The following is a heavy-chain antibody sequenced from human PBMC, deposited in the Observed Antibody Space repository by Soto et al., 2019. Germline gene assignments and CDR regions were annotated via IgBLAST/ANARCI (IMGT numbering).Heavy chain of an antibody. J-gene: IGHJ3*02. D-gene: IGHD5-18*01. CDR2: INPSGGST. CDR1: GYTFTSYY. V-gene: IGHV1-46*01. Sequence: GASVKLCCKASGYTFTSYYMHWVRQAPGQGLEWMGIINPSGGSTSYAQKFQGRVTMTRDTSTSTVYMELSSLRSEDTAVYYCARDLDTLHDAFDIWGQGTMVTVSS. CDR3: ARDLDTLHDAFDI.